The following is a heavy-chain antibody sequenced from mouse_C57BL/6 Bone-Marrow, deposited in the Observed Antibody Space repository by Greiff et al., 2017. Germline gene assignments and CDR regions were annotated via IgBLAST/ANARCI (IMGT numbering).Heavy chain of an antibody. J-gene: IGHJ3*01. D-gene: IGHD2-12*01. V-gene: IGHV5-4*01. CDR3: AREGYSFWFAY. CDR1: GFTFSSYA. Sequence: GKVVESGGGLVKPGGSLKLSCAASGFTFSSYAMSWVRQTPEKRLEWVATISDGGSYTYYPDNVKGRFTISRDNAKNNLYLQMSHLKSEDTAMYYCAREGYSFWFAYWGQGTLVTVSA. CDR2: ISDGGSYT.